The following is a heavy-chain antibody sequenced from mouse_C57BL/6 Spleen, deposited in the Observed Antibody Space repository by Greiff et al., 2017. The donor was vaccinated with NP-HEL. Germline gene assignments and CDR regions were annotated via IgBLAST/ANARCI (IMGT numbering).Heavy chain of an antibody. D-gene: IGHD2-5*01. V-gene: IGHV5-16*01. J-gene: IGHJ2*01. CDR3: ARFYSNSTEYYFDY. CDR2: INYDGSST. Sequence: EVKLVESEGGLVQPGSSMKLSCTASGFTFSDYYMAWVRQVPEKGLEWVANINYDGSSTYYLDSLKSRFIISRDNEKNILYLQMSSLKSEDTATYYCARFYSNSTEYYFDYWGQGTTLTVSS. CDR1: GFTFSDYY.